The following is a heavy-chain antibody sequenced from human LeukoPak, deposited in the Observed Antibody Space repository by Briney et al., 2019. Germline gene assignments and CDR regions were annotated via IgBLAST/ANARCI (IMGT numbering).Heavy chain of an antibody. CDR2: ISGSGGST. D-gene: IGHD3-10*01. V-gene: IGHV3-23*01. J-gene: IGHJ4*02. CDR1: GFIASSYG. Sequence: PGRSLRLSCAASGFIASSYGIHWVRQAPGKGLEWVSAISGSGGSTYYADSVKGRFTISRDNSKNTLYLQMNSLRAEDTAVYYCAEDVLLWFGEVEYFDYWGQGTLVTVSS. CDR3: AEDVLLWFGEVEYFDY.